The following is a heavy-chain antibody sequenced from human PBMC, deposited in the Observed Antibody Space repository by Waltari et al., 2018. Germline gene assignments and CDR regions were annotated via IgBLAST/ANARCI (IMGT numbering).Heavy chain of an antibody. D-gene: IGHD3-22*01. CDR3: ARDYCDRTNCHGLDV. J-gene: IGHJ6*02. CDR2: ISYNGRNI. Sequence: QVHLVESGGGVVQPGRSLRLSCEASEFTFSSYSMHWVRQAPGKGLKWVAVISYNGRNIYYVDSVKDRFTISRDNSKKTLYMQMNSLRAEDTAVYYCARDYCDRTNCHGLDVWGQGTTVTVSS. V-gene: IGHV3-30*04. CDR1: EFTFSSYS.